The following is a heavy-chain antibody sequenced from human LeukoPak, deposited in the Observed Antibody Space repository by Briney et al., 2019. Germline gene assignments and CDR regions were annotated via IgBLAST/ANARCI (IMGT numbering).Heavy chain of an antibody. Sequence: SETLSLTCTVFGVSISSYYWSWIRQSPGKGLEWIGYIYYSGSTNYNPSLKSRVTISVDTSKNQFSLKLSSVTAAGTAVYYCARGIAAVGTSPDYFDYWGQGTLVTVSS. CDR2: IYYSGST. D-gene: IGHD6-13*01. V-gene: IGHV4-59*01. CDR3: ARGIAAVGTSPDYFDY. J-gene: IGHJ4*02. CDR1: GVSISSYY.